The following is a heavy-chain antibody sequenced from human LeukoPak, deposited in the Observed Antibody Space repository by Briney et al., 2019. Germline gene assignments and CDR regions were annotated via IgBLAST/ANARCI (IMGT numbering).Heavy chain of an antibody. D-gene: IGHD1-26*01. CDR3: AKKGRYSGSYYYYYMDV. CDR2: ISGSGGST. J-gene: IGHJ6*03. V-gene: IGHV3-23*01. CDR1: GFTFSSYA. Sequence: GGSLRLSCAASGFTFSSYAMSWVRQAPGKGLEWVSAISGSGGSTYYADSVKGRFTISRDNSKNTLYLQMNSLRAEDTAVYYCAKKGRYSGSYYYYYMDVWGKGTTVTVSS.